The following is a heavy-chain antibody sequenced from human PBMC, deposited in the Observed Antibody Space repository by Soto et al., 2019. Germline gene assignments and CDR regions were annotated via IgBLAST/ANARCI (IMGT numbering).Heavy chain of an antibody. Sequence: ASVKVSCKASGYTFTSYDINWVRQATGQGLEWMGWMNPNSGNTGYAQKFQGRVTMTRNTSISTAYMELSSLRSEETAVYYCARAQVGGYCSGGSCYINYYYMDVWGKGTTVTVSS. CDR2: MNPNSGNT. V-gene: IGHV1-8*01. CDR1: GYTFTSYD. J-gene: IGHJ6*03. D-gene: IGHD2-15*01. CDR3: ARAQVGGYCSGGSCYINYYYMDV.